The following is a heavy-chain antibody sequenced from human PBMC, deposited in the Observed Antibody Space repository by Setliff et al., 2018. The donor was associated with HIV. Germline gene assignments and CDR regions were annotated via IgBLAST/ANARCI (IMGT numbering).Heavy chain of an antibody. Sequence: SETLSLTCTVSGDSISSGGYYWSWIRQFPGKGLEWIGYIYYSGSTQYNPAFKSRVTISVDTSKNQFSLRLISVTAADTAVYYCARDFKKGLLPSYFDYWGQGSPVTVSS. CDR2: IYYSGST. CDR3: ARDFKKGLLPSYFDY. CDR1: GDSISSGGYY. J-gene: IGHJ4*02. V-gene: IGHV4-30-4*01.